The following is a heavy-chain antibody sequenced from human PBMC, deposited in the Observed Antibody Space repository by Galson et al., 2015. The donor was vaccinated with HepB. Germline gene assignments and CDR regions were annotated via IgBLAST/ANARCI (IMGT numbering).Heavy chain of an antibody. CDR2: IIPILGIA. Sequence: VKVSCKASGGTFSSYAISWVRQAPGQGLEWMGGIIPILGIANYAQKFQGRVTITADKSTSTAYMELSSLRSEDTAVYYCARAGTMGTIFGVVISHYFDYWGQGTLVTVSS. V-gene: IGHV1-69*10. D-gene: IGHD3-3*01. J-gene: IGHJ4*02. CDR1: GGTFSSYA. CDR3: ARAGTMGTIFGVVISHYFDY.